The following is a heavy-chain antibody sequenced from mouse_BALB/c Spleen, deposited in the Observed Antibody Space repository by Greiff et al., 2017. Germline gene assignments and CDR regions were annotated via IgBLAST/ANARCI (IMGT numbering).Heavy chain of an antibody. CDR2: IYPGDGDT. D-gene: IGHD4-1*01. CDR1: GYAFSSYW. CDR3: ARSWDVGAY. J-gene: IGHJ3*01. V-gene: IGHV1-80*01. Sequence: QVQLQQSGAELVRPGSSVKISCKASGYAFSSYWMNWVKQRPGQGLEWIGQIYPGDGDTNYHGKFKGKATLTADKSSSTVYMQLSSLTSEDSAVYFCARSWDVGAYWGQGTLVTVSA.